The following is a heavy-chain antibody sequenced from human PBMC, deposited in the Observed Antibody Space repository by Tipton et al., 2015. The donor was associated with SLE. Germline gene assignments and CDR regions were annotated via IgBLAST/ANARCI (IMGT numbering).Heavy chain of an antibody. J-gene: IGHJ6*02. CDR1: GGSISSYC. CDR3: ARDGLAPGIDYAMDV. CDR2: IYHTNAA. D-gene: IGHD1-26*01. V-gene: IGHV4-59*01. Sequence: TLSLTCTVSGGSISSYCWSWIRQPPGKGLEWIGYIYHTNAANYNPSLKNRVTMSIDTSRNHFSLNLTSVTAADTAVYYCARDGLAPGIDYAMDVWGHGPTVTVSS.